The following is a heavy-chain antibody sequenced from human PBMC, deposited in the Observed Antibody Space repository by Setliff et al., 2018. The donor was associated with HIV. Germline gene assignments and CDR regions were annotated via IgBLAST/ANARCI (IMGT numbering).Heavy chain of an antibody. CDR3: AIVTELDYYGGSGPTHLLFDS. J-gene: IGHJ4*02. D-gene: IGHD3-22*01. Sequence: GASVKVSCKASGGTFIRYAFNWVRQAPGKGLEWMGEIIPIFGIPSYAQRFQDRVTITADESTNTAYMELSSLRSEDTAVYYCAIVTELDYYGGSGPTHLLFDSWGQGTLVTVSS. CDR2: IIPIFGIP. V-gene: IGHV1-69*13. CDR1: GGTFIRYA.